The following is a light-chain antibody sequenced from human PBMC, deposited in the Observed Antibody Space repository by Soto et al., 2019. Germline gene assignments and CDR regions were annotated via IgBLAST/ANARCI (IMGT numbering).Light chain of an antibody. J-gene: IGLJ1*01. Sequence: QSALTQPASVSGSPGQSITISCTGTSSDVGGYNYVSWYQQHPGKAPKLMIYEVNNRPSGVSNRFSGSKSGSTASLTISGIQAEDEADYYCSSYTSSSTLGVFGTGTKLTVL. CDR3: SSYTSSSTLGV. CDR2: EVN. CDR1: SSDVGGYNY. V-gene: IGLV2-14*01.